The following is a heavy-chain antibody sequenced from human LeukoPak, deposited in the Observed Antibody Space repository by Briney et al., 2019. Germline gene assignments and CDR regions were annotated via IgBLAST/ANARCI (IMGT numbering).Heavy chain of an antibody. CDR1: GFTFDDYA. CDR3: AKDIFPNYGSGSYYDY. D-gene: IGHD3-10*01. Sequence: GGSLRLSCAASGFTFDDYAMHWVRQAPGKGLEWVSGISWNSGSIGYADSVKGRFTISRDNAKNSPYLQMNSLRAEDMALYYCAKDIFPNYGSGSYYDYWGQGTLVTVSS. CDR2: ISWNSGSI. V-gene: IGHV3-9*03. J-gene: IGHJ4*02.